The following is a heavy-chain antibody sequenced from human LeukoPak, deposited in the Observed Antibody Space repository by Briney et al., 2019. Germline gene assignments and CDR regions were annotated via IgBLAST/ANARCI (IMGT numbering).Heavy chain of an antibody. CDR3: AREGSSGWHDAFDI. J-gene: IGHJ3*02. CDR1: GGSISSGSYY. V-gene: IGHV4-31*03. Sequence: PSETLSLTCTVSGGSISSGSYYWSWIRQHPVKGLEWIGYIFHSGGTYYNPSLKSRVTMSVDTSKNQFSLYLTSVTAADTAVYFCAREGSSGWHDAFDIWGQGTMVTVSS. D-gene: IGHD6-19*01. CDR2: IFHSGGT.